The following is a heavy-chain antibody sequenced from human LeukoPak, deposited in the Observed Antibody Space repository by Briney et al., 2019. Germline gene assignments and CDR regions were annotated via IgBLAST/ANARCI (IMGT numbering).Heavy chain of an antibody. J-gene: IGHJ4*02. Sequence: PGGSLRLSCAASGFTFSSYAMSWVRQAPGKGLEWVSAISGSGGSTYYVDSVKGRFAISRDNSKNTLYLQMNSLRAEDTAVYYCAKVRIQLWLCYFDYWGQGTLVTVSS. CDR3: AKVRIQLWLCYFDY. V-gene: IGHV3-23*01. CDR1: GFTFSSYA. D-gene: IGHD5-18*01. CDR2: ISGSGGST.